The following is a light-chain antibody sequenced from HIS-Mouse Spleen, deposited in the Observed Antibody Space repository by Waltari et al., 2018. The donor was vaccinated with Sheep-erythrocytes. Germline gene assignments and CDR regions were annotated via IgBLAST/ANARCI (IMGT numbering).Light chain of an antibody. CDR3: YSTDSSGNHWV. V-gene: IGLV3-10*01. Sequence: SYELTQPPWVSVSPGQTATITCSGDALPKKYAYWYQPKSGQAPLLVIYEDSKRPSGIPERFSGSSSGTMATLTISGAQVEDDAYYYCYSTDSSGNHWVFGGGTKLTVL. CDR2: EDS. J-gene: IGLJ3*02. CDR1: ALPKKY.